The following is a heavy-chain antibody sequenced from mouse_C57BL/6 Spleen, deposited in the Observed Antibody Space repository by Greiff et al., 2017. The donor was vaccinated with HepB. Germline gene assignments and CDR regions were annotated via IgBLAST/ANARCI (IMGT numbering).Heavy chain of an antibody. Sequence: VKLQESGAELVRPGTSVKVSCKASGYAFTNYLIEWVKQRPGQGLEWIGVINPGSGGTNYNEKFKGKATLTADKSSSTAYMQLSSLTSEDSAVYFCARSAVAYWYFDVWGTGTTVTVSS. V-gene: IGHV1-54*01. CDR3: ARSAVAYWYFDV. CDR1: GYAFTNYL. D-gene: IGHD1-1*01. J-gene: IGHJ1*03. CDR2: INPGSGGT.